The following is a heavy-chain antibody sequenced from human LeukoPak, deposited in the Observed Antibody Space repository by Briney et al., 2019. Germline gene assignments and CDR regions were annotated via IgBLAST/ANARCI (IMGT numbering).Heavy chain of an antibody. Sequence: PSETLSLTCTVSGGSISSSSYYWGWIRQPPGKGLEWIGSIYYSGSTYYNPSLKSRVTISVDTSKNQFSLKLSSVTAADTAVYYCARQKSTIFGVVIPDPAYNWLDPWGRGTLVTVSS. CDR1: GGSISSSSYY. V-gene: IGHV4-39*01. D-gene: IGHD3-3*01. CDR3: ARQKSTIFGVVIPDPAYNWLDP. J-gene: IGHJ5*02. CDR2: IYYSGST.